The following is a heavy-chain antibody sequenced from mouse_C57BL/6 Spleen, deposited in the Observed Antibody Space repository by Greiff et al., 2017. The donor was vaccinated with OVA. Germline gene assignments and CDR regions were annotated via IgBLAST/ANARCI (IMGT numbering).Heavy chain of an antibody. V-gene: IGHV1-5*01. Sequence: VQLKESGTVLARPGASVKMSCKTSGYTFTSYWMHWVKQRPGQGLEWIGAIYPGNSDTSYNQKLRGKAKRTAVTAASTAYMELSSLTNEDSAVYYCTREDYLFDYWGQGTTLTVSS. CDR3: TREDYLFDY. D-gene: IGHD2-4*01. J-gene: IGHJ2*01. CDR1: GYTFTSYW. CDR2: IYPGNSDT.